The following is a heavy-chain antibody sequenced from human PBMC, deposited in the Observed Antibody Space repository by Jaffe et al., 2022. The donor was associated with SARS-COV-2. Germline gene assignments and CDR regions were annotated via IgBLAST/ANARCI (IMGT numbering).Heavy chain of an antibody. CDR3: ARRCGSISCYKY. CDR2: IYYSGST. Sequence: QVQLQESGPGLVKTSETLSLTCTVSGGSISSYYWSWIRQSPGKGLEWIGYIYYSGSTNYNPSLESRVTMSVDTSKNQFSLKLSSVTAADTAVYYCARRCGSISCYKYWGQGTLVTVSS. V-gene: IGHV4-59*01. J-gene: IGHJ4*02. CDR1: GGSISSYY. D-gene: IGHD2-2*02.